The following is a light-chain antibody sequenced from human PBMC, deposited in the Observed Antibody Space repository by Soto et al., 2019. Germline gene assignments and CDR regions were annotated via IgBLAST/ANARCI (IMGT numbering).Light chain of an antibody. CDR2: GTS. V-gene: IGKV3-20*01. J-gene: IGKJ1*01. CDR3: QQYGSWT. CDR1: QTISSNY. Sequence: EIVLTQSPGTLSVSPGERATLSCRASQTISSNYLGWDQQKPGQAPSLLIYGTSRRATGIPDRFSGSGSGTDFTLTISRLEPEDSAIYYCQQYGSWTFGQGTKVEIK.